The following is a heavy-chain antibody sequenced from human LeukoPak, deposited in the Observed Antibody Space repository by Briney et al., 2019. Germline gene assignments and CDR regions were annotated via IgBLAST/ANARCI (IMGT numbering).Heavy chain of an antibody. D-gene: IGHD3-3*01. CDR3: ANFWSGYSNTRYFDY. J-gene: IGHJ4*02. CDR1: GFTFSSYA. V-gene: IGHV3-23*01. Sequence: TGGSLRLSCAASGFTFSSYAMSWVRQAPGKGLEWVSAISGSGGSTYYADSVKGRFTISRDNSKNTLYLQMNSLRAEDTAVYYCANFWSGYSNTRYFDYWGQGTLATVSS. CDR2: ISGSGGST.